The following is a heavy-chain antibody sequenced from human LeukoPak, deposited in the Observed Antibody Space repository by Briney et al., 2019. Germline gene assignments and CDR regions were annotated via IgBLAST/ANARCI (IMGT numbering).Heavy chain of an antibody. J-gene: IGHJ4*02. CDR2: IYYSGST. D-gene: IGHD2-2*01. V-gene: IGHV4-30-4*01. CDR1: GGSISSGDYY. Sequence: PSETLSLTCTVSGGSISSGDYYWSWIRQPPGKGLEWIGHIYYSGSTYYNPSLKSRVTISVDTSKNQFSLKLSSVTAADTAVYYCARAVRYCSSTSCQWVDYWGQGTLVTVSS. CDR3: ARAVRYCSSTSCQWVDY.